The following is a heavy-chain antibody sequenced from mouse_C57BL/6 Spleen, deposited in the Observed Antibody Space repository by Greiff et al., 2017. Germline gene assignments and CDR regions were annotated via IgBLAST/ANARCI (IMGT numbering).Heavy chain of an antibody. CDR1: GFTFSSYA. CDR3: ATLYYSGSSPAGFAY. J-gene: IGHJ3*01. D-gene: IGHD1-1*01. Sequence: EVQLVESGGGLVKPGGSLKLSCAASGFTFSSYAMSWVRQTPEKRLEWVATISDGGSYTYYPDNVKGRFTISRDNAKNNLYLQMSHLKSEDTAMYYCATLYYSGSSPAGFAYWGQGTLVTVSA. V-gene: IGHV5-4*01. CDR2: ISDGGSYT.